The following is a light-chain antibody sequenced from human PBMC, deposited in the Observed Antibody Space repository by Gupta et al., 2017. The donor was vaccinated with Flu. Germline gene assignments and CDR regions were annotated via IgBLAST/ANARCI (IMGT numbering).Light chain of an antibody. V-gene: IGLV1-47*01. CDR1: SCNNGSNY. CDR3: AAWEYSLSIV. Sequence: RVTVACCRRSCNNGSNYEYWYRQRPGAAHELLIYRNDQRPSGLPDRFSGSKSDTAASLAISRLRSDDEADYYCAAWEYSLSIVFGGGTKLTVL. J-gene: IGLJ3*02. CDR2: RND.